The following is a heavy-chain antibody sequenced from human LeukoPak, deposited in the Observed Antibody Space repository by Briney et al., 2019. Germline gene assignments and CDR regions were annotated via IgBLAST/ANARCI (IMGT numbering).Heavy chain of an antibody. J-gene: IGHJ4*02. Sequence: GGSLRLSCAASGFTFSSYEMNWVRQAPGKGLEWVSYISSSGSTIYYADSVKGRFTISRDNSKNTLYLQMNSLRVEDTAVYYCARHSDSSVYVENPIDYWGQGTLVTVSS. V-gene: IGHV3-48*03. D-gene: IGHD3-22*01. CDR3: ARHSDSSVYVENPIDY. CDR2: ISSSGSTI. CDR1: GFTFSSYE.